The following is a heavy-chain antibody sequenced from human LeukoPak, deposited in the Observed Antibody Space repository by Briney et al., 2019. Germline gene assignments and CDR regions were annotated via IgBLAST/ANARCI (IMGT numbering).Heavy chain of an antibody. J-gene: IGHJ5*02. CDR3: ARTVIAAAGTGWFDP. V-gene: IGHV2-70*11. CDR1: GFSLSTSGMC. CDR2: IDWDDDK. D-gene: IGHD6-13*01. Sequence: SGPALVKPTQTLTLTCTFSGFSLSTSGMCVSWIRQPPGKALEWLARIDWDDDKYYSTSLKARLTISKDTSKNQVVLTMTNMDPVDTATYYCARTVIAAAGTGWFDPWGQGTLVTVSS.